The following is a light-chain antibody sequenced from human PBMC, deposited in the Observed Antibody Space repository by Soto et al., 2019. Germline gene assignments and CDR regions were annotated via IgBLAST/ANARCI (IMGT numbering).Light chain of an antibody. V-gene: IGKV1-9*01. Sequence: IQLTQSPSSLSASVGDRVTITCRASQGISSYLAWYQQEPGKAPKLLIYDASTLQSGVPSRFSGSGSGTDFTLTISSLQPEDFATYYCQQLNSYPITFGQGTRLEIK. J-gene: IGKJ5*01. CDR1: QGISSY. CDR2: DAS. CDR3: QQLNSYPIT.